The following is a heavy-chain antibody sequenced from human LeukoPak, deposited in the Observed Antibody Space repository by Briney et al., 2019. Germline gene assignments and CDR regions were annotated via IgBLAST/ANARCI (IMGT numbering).Heavy chain of an antibody. V-gene: IGHV3-21*01. CDR1: GFTFSSYS. D-gene: IGHD6-13*01. CDR2: ISSSSSYI. Sequence: GGSLRLSCAASGFTFSSYSMNWVRQAPGKGLEWVSSISSSSSYIYYADSVKGRFTISRDNAKNSLYLQMNSLRAEDTAVYYCARDREGESSSDRAFDIWGQGTMVTVSS. J-gene: IGHJ3*02. CDR3: ARDREGESSSDRAFDI.